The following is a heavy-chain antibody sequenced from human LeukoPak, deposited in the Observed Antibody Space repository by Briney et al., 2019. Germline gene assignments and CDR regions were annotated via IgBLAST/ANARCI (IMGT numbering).Heavy chain of an antibody. CDR1: GFTFSSYS. V-gene: IGHV3-21*01. J-gene: IGHJ4*02. CDR3: AKDPVVVAATDSYFDY. Sequence: GGSLRLSCAASGFTFSSYSMNWVRQAPGKGLEWVSSISSSSSYIYYADSVKGRFTISRDNAKNSLYLQMNSLRAEDTAVYYCAKDPVVVAATDSYFDYWGQGTLVTVSS. D-gene: IGHD2-15*01. CDR2: ISSSSSYI.